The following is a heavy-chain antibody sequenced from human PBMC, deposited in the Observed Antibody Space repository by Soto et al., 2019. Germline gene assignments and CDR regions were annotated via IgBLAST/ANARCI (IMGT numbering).Heavy chain of an antibody. D-gene: IGHD3-3*01. CDR1: GGSISSGGYY. V-gene: IGHV4-31*03. J-gene: IGHJ4*02. Sequence: PSETLSLTCTVSGGSISSGGYYWSWIRQRPGKGLEWIGYIYYSGSTYYNPSLKSRVTISVDTSKNQFSLKLSSVTAADTAVYYCARSTIFGVVIIDFDYWGQGTLVTVSS. CDR2: IYYSGST. CDR3: ARSTIFGVVIIDFDY.